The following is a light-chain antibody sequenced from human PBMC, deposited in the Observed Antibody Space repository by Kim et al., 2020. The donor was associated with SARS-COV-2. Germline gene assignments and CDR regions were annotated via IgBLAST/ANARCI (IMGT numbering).Light chain of an antibody. CDR3: GTWDNSLNGLI. CDR1: NSNIGKNY. Sequence: QSALTQPPSVSAAPGQKVTISCSGSNSNIGKNYVSWYQQLPGTAPKLLIYDNNKRHSGIPDRFSGSKSGTSATLGITGLQTGDEAEYYCGTWDNSLNGLIFGGGTQLTVL. J-gene: IGLJ2*01. V-gene: IGLV1-51*01. CDR2: DNN.